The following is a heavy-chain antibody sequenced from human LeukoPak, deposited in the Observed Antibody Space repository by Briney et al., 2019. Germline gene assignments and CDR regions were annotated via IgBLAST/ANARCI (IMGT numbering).Heavy chain of an antibody. CDR3: ANRLPLAPRYCSGGSCHY. Sequence: GGSLRLSCAASGFTFSSYAMSWVRQAPGKGLEWVSAISGSGGSTYYADSVKGRFTISRDNSKNTLYLQMNSLRAEDTAVYYCANRLPLAPRYCSGGSCHYWGQGTLVTVSS. J-gene: IGHJ4*02. CDR1: GFTFSSYA. V-gene: IGHV3-23*01. CDR2: ISGSGGST. D-gene: IGHD2-15*01.